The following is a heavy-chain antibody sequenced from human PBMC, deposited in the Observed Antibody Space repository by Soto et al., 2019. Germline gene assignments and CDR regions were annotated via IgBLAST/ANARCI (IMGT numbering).Heavy chain of an antibody. J-gene: IGHJ1*01. V-gene: IGHV3-23*01. CDR1: GFTFSSYA. CDR3: AKGYSSGWYVGFQH. D-gene: IGHD6-19*01. CDR2: ISGSGGST. Sequence: GVSLRLSCAASGFTFSSYAMSWVRQAPGKGLEWVSAISGSGGSTYYADSVKGRFTISRDNSKNTLYLQMNSLRAEDTAVYYCAKGYSSGWYVGFQHWGQGTLVTVSS.